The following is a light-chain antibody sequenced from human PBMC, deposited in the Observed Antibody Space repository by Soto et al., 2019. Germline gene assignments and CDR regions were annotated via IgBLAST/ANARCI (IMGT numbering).Light chain of an antibody. V-gene: IGKV3-11*02. CDR1: QSIXRS. CDR3: QQRSNWPTST. J-gene: IGKJ5*01. Sequence: IVLTQSPATLSLSPGERSTLSCRASQSIXRSLDWYEQKPGQAPRLLIXDESNRATGIPARFSGSGSGRDFTLTISSLEPEEFAVYYCQQRSNWPTSTFGQGTRLEIK. CDR2: DES.